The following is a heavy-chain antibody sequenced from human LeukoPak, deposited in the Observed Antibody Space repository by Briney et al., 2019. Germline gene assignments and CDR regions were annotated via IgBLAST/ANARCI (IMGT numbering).Heavy chain of an antibody. CDR1: GLTFSNYW. CDR3: ARDYRSTFDY. D-gene: IGHD1-26*01. J-gene: IGHJ4*02. CDR2: IKQDGSEK. V-gene: IGHV3-7*03. Sequence: PGGSLRLSCAASGLTFSNYWMDWVRQAPGKGLEWVANIKQDGSEKNYVDSVKGRFIISRDNAKNSLYLQMNSLRAEDTAVYYCARDYRSTFDYWGQGTLVTVSS.